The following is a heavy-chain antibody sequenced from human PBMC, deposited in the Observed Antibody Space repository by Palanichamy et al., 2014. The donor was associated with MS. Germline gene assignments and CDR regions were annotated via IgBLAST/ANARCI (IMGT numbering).Heavy chain of an antibody. J-gene: IGHJ5*02. CDR1: GFTLSSYS. Sequence: EVQLVESGGGLVQPGGSLRLSCAASGFTLSSYSMNWVRQAPGKGLEWVSYISSRGSTKYYADSVKGRFTISRDNAKNSLYLQMNSLRVEDTAVYYCARDAASSGAKFDPWGQGTLVTVSS. CDR2: ISSRGSTK. V-gene: IGHV3-48*04. CDR3: ARDAASSGAKFDP. D-gene: IGHD1-26*01.